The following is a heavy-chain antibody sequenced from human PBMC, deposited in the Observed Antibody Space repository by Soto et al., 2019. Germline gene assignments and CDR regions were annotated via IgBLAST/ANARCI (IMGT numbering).Heavy chain of an antibody. D-gene: IGHD6-19*01. V-gene: IGHV4-34*01. J-gene: IGHJ6*02. CDR2: INHSGSA. CDR1: GESFSGYI. Sequence: SETLSLTCAVYGESFSGYIWTWIRQTPGKGLQWIGQINHSGSASYNPSLKSRVTISVDTSKSQFSLKLSSVTAADTAVYYCATDFTDSSGPTLGMDVWGQGTTVTVSS. CDR3: ATDFTDSSGPTLGMDV.